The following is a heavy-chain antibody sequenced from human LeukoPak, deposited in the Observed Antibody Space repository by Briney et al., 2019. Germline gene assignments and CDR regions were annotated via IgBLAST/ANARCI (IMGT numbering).Heavy chain of an antibody. CDR3: ATAELYSNYYYYGMDV. CDR1: GDSISSNGYY. Sequence: PSETLSLTCAVSGDSISSNGYYWGWIRQPPGKGLEWIGTIHYSGSTYYNPSLKSRVTIFVDSSKNQFSLKLSSVTAADTAVYYCATAELYSNYYYYGMDVWGQGTTVTVSS. CDR2: IHYSGST. J-gene: IGHJ6*02. V-gene: IGHV4-39*01. D-gene: IGHD3-10*01.